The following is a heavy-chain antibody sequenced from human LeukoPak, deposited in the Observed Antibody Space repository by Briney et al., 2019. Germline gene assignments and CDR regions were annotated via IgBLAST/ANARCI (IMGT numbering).Heavy chain of an antibody. Sequence: PSETLSLTCTVSGGSISSSSYYWGWIRQPPGKGLEWIVSIYYSGSTYYNPSLKSRVTISVNTTKNQFSLKLSSVTAADTAVYYCARPSEYSSGWVDYWGQGTLVTVSS. D-gene: IGHD6-19*01. CDR1: GGSISSSSYY. V-gene: IGHV4-39*01. J-gene: IGHJ4*02. CDR3: ARPSEYSSGWVDY. CDR2: IYYSGST.